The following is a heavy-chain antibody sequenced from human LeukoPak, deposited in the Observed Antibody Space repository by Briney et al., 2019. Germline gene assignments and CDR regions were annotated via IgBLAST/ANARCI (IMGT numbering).Heavy chain of an antibody. V-gene: IGHV4-59*01. J-gene: IGHJ4*02. CDR2: IYYSGST. Sequence: SETLSLTCTVSGGSISSYYWSWIRQPPGKGLEWIGYIYYSGSTNYNPSLKSRVTISVDTSKNQFSLKLSSVTAADTAVYYCARGVDHDFLSGYYSYFDYWGQGTLVTVSS. CDR1: GGSISSYY. D-gene: IGHD3-3*01. CDR3: ARGVDHDFLSGYYSYFDY.